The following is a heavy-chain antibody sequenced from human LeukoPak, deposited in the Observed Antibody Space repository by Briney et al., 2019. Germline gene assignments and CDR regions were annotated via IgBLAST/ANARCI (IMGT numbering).Heavy chain of an antibody. Sequence: PGGSLRLSCAASGFTFSSYAMSWVRQAPGKGLEWVSAISGSGGSTYYADSVKGRFTISRDNSKNTLYLQMSSLRAEDTAVYYCAKPLRNYYDSLYYFDYWGQGTLVTVSS. V-gene: IGHV3-23*01. CDR1: GFTFSSYA. CDR2: ISGSGGST. CDR3: AKPLRNYYDSLYYFDY. J-gene: IGHJ4*02. D-gene: IGHD3-22*01.